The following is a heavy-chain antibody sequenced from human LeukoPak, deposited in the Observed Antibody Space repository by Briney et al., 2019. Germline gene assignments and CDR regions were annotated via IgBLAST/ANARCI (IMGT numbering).Heavy chain of an antibody. V-gene: IGHV1-46*01. CDR3: ARPGYSYGLDY. J-gene: IGHJ4*02. D-gene: IGHD5-18*01. Sequence: ASVKVSCKASGYAFTSYYIHWVRQAPGQGLEWMGVINPSSGGTSYAQKFQGRVTMTRDTSTGTVYMALSSLRSGDTAVYYCARPGYSYGLDYWGQGTLVTVSS. CDR2: INPSSGGT. CDR1: GYAFTSYY.